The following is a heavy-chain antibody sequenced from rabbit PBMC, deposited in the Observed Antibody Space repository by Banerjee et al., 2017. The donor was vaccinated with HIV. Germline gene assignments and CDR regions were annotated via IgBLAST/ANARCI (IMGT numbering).Heavy chain of an antibody. V-gene: IGHV1S45*01. CDR2: INSSSGNT. CDR3: ARGGGVIGWNFGL. Sequence: QEQLEESGGDLVKPEGSLTLTCTASGFSFNNNYVMCWVRQAPGKGLEWIACINSSSGNTVYATWAKGRFTISRTSSTVDLKMTSLTVADTATYFCARGGGVIGWNFGLWGPGTLVTVS. CDR1: GFSFNNNYV. J-gene: IGHJ4*01. D-gene: IGHD1-1*01.